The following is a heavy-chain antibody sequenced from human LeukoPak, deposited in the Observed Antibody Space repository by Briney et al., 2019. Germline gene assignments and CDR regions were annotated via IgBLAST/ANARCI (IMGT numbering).Heavy chain of an antibody. J-gene: IGHJ4*02. CDR1: GFTFSNYW. D-gene: IGHD3-10*01. CDR3: ARGARSKTYYYGSGSSYFDY. CDR2: INEDGSNK. V-gene: IGHV3-7*01. Sequence: PGGSLRLSCAASGFTFSNYWMSWIRQAPGKGLKWAAHINEDGSNKYYVDSVKGRFTISRDNAKNSLYLQMNSLRAEDTAVYYCARGARSKTYYYGSGSSYFDYWGQGTLVTVSS.